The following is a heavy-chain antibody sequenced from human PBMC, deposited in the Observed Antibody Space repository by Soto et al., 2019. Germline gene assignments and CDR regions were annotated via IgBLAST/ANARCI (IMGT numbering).Heavy chain of an antibody. CDR3: AKDLGGATPYYYYGMDV. D-gene: IGHD1-26*01. Sequence: GGSLRLSCAASGFTFSSYAMSWVRQAPGKGLEWVSAISGSGGSTYYADSVKGRFTISRDNSKNTPYLQMNSLRAEDTAVYYCAKDLGGATPYYYYGMDVWGQGTTVTVSS. J-gene: IGHJ6*02. V-gene: IGHV3-23*01. CDR1: GFTFSSYA. CDR2: ISGSGGST.